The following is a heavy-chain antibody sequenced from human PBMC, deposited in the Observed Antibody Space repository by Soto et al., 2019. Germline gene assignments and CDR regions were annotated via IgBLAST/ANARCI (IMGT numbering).Heavy chain of an antibody. CDR3: AREGYPYYYDSSGYYYDH. V-gene: IGHV1-69*06. CDR2: IIPIFGTA. D-gene: IGHD3-22*01. J-gene: IGHJ4*02. Sequence: SXKVSFKASGGTXISYAIRLVRQAPEQGLEWMGGIIPIFGTANYAQKFQGRVTINADKSTSTAYMELSSLRSEDTAVYYFAREGYPYYYDSSGYYYDHWGQGTLGTVSS. CDR1: GGTXISYA.